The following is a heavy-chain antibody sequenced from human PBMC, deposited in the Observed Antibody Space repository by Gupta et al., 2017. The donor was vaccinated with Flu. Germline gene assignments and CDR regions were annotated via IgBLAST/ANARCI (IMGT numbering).Heavy chain of an antibody. D-gene: IGHD1-1*01. CDR2: IYYSGST. CDR1: GGSISSYY. Sequence: QVQLQESGPGLVKPSETLSLTCTVSGGSISSYYWSWIRQPPGKGLEWIGYIYYSGSTNYNPSLKSRVTISVDTSKNQFSLKLSSVTAADTAVYYSATVWNGDHLVVDYWGQGTLVTVSS. V-gene: IGHV4-59*01. CDR3: ATVWNGDHLVVDY. J-gene: IGHJ4*02.